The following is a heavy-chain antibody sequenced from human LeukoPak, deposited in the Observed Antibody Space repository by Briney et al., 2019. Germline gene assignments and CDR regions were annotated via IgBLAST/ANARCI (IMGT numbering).Heavy chain of an antibody. CDR2: IDGSGSST. D-gene: IGHD1-26*01. J-gene: IGHJ2*01. V-gene: IGHV3-23*01. CDR1: GFTFSSYA. Sequence: GGSLRLSCAASGFTFSSYAMSWFRQAPGRGLEWVSAIDGSGSSTYYADSVKGRFTISRDNSRNTLFLHMNTLRAEDTAIYYCAKDRTVGASYWYFDLWGRGTLVTVSS. CDR3: AKDRTVGASYWYFDL.